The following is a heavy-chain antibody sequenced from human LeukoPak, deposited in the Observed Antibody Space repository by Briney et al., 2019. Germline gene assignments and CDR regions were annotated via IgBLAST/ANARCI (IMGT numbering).Heavy chain of an antibody. CDR3: AILRWGGNPLDAFDI. CDR1: GYTFTSYA. CDR2: IIPIFGTA. Sequence: ASVKVSCKASGYTFTSYAISWVRQAPGQGLEWMGRIIPIFGTANYAQKFQGRVTITTDESTSTAYMELSSLRSEDTAVYYCAILRWGGNPLDAFDIWGQGTMVTVSS. D-gene: IGHD4-23*01. J-gene: IGHJ3*02. V-gene: IGHV1-69*05.